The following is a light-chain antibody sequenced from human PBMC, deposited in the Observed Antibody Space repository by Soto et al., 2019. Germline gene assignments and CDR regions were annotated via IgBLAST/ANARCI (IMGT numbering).Light chain of an antibody. Sequence: QSALTQPPSVSGSPGQSVAISCTGTSSDVGGYNRVSWYQQAPGKAPKLLIYDVSNRPSGGSTRSSGSKSGNTASLTISGLQAEDEADYYCTSYASGSAYVFGPGTKLTVL. V-gene: IGLV2-18*02. CDR1: SSDVGGYNR. CDR3: TSYASGSAYV. CDR2: DVS. J-gene: IGLJ1*01.